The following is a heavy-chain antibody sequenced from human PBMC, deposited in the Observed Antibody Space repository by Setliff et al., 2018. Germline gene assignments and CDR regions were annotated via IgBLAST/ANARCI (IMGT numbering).Heavy chain of an antibody. CDR3: TKGRVGLAARAGY. D-gene: IGHD1-26*01. CDR2: IFWSGTT. V-gene: IGHV4-39*01. Sequence: SETLSLTCTVSGGSITSSSYYWGWVRQPPGKGLEWIGTIFWSGTTYYNPSLNSRGTISVDTSRDQFSLQLGSVTSADTAIYYCTKGRVGLAARAGYWGQGTLVTVSS. J-gene: IGHJ4*02. CDR1: GGSITSSSYY.